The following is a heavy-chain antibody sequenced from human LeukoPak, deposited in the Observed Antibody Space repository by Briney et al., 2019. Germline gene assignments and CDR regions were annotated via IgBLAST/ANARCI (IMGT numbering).Heavy chain of an antibody. CDR3: ARNFWSGYFGRLDY. V-gene: IGHV3-21*01. J-gene: IGHJ4*02. CDR2: ISSSSSYI. D-gene: IGHD3-3*01. CDR1: GFTFSSYS. Sequence: GGSLRLSCAASGFTFSSYSMNWVRQAPGKGLEWVSSISSSSSYIYYADSVKGRFTISRDNAKNSLYLQMNSLRAEDTAVYYCARNFWSGYFGRLDYWGQGTLVTVSS.